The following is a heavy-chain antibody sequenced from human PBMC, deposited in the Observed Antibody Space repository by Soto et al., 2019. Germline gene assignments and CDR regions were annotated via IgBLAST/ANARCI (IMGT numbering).Heavy chain of an antibody. D-gene: IGHD2-2*01. V-gene: IGHV1-46*01. J-gene: IGHJ4*02. Sequence: ASVKVSCNASGYTFTSYYMHWVRQAPGQGLEWMGIINPSGGSTSYAQKFQGRVTMTRDTSTSTVYMELSSLRSEDTAVYYCARAPLVSVRSYYFDYWGQGTLVTVSS. CDR3: ARAPLVSVRSYYFDY. CDR2: INPSGGST. CDR1: GYTFTSYY.